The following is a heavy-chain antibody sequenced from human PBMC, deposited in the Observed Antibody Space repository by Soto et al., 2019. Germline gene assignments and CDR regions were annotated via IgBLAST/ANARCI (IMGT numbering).Heavy chain of an antibody. V-gene: IGHV1-18*01. J-gene: IGHJ4*02. CDR3: ARVGTPIDY. CDR2: ISAYNGNT. D-gene: IGHD7-27*01. CDR1: GYTFTNFG. Sequence: QVQMVQSGAEVKKPGASVKVSCKASGYTFTNFGISWVRQAPGQGLEWMGWISAYNGNTNYAQNFQGRVTMTTDTSTSTGYMELRSLRSDDTAVYYCARVGTPIDYWGQGTLVIGSS.